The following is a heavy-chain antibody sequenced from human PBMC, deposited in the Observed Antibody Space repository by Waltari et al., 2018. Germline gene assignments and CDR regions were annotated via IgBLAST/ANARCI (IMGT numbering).Heavy chain of an antibody. V-gene: IGHV3-21*01. J-gene: IGHJ4*02. CDR2: ISSSSSYI. D-gene: IGHD4-17*01. CDR1: GFTFSSYS. Sequence: EVQLVESGGGLVKPGGSLRLSCAASGFTFSSYSMNWVRRAPGKGLEWVSSISSSSSYIYYAASVKGRFTISRDNAKNSLYLQMNSLRAEDTAVYYCAREEGYGDPRPDYWGQGTLVTVSS. CDR3: AREEGYGDPRPDY.